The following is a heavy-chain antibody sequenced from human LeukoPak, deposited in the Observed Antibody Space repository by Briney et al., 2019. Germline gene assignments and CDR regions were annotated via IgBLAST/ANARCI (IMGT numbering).Heavy chain of an antibody. CDR3: ARSVLFDP. CDR1: GDSIRSYY. V-gene: IGHV4-59*01. CDR2: IYYSGST. J-gene: IGHJ5*02. Sequence: PSETLSLTCTVSGDSIRSYYWSWIRRPPGKGLEWIGYIYYSGSTNYNPSLKSRVTMSVDTFKNQFSLKLSSVTAADTAVYYCARSVLFDPWGQGTLVTVSS.